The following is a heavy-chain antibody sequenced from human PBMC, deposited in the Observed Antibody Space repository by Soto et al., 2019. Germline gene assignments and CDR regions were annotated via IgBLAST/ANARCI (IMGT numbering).Heavy chain of an antibody. V-gene: IGHV3-15*07. CDR1: GFTFSDAW. J-gene: IGHJ4*02. Sequence: EVQLVESGGGLVKPGGSLRLSCAASGFTFSDAWMNWARQAPGKGLEWVGRIKSKAYGGTADYSAPVRGRFTISRDDSTATMYLQMNSLETEDTGVYYCTSHDATEQNFVPYWGQGTLVTVFS. CDR2: IKSKAYGGTA. CDR3: TSHDATEQNFVPY. D-gene: IGHD1-7*01.